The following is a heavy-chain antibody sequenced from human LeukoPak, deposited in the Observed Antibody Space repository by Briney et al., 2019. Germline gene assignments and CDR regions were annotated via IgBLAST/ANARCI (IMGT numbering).Heavy chain of an antibody. CDR1: GFTFSDYY. Sequence: GGSLRLSCAASGFTFSDYYMSWIRQAPGKGLEWVANIKQDGSEKYYVDSVKGRFTISRDNAKNSLYLQMNSLRAEDTAVYYCARYYYDSSGYYSHNDYWGQGTLVTVSS. J-gene: IGHJ4*02. CDR2: IKQDGSEK. D-gene: IGHD3-22*01. V-gene: IGHV3-7*01. CDR3: ARYYYDSSGYYSHNDY.